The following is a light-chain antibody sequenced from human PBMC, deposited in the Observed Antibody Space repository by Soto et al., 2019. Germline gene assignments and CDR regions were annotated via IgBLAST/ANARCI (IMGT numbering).Light chain of an antibody. J-gene: IGLJ1*01. CDR2: EGD. Sequence: QSVLTQPASVSGSPGQSITISCTGISSDVGSYKFVSWYQHHPGKAPKLMIFEGDKRPSGVSDRFSASKSGTTASLTISGLQPEDESDYYCCSYAHSATHDYVFGTGTMVTVL. V-gene: IGLV2-23*01. CDR1: SSDVGSYKF. CDR3: CSYAHSATHDYV.